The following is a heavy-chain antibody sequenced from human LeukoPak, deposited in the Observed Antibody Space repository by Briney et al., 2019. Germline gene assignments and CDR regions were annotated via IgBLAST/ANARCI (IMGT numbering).Heavy chain of an antibody. CDR3: AKDDVVVIAYFDY. CDR2: ISGSGGST. CDR1: GFTFSSYA. V-gene: IGHV3-23*01. Sequence: GGSLRLSCATSGFTFSSYAMSWVRQAPGKGLEWVSAISGSGGSTYYADSVKGRFTISRDNSKNTLYLQMNSLRAEDTAVYYCAKDDVVVIAYFDYWGQGTLVTVSS. J-gene: IGHJ4*02. D-gene: IGHD3-22*01.